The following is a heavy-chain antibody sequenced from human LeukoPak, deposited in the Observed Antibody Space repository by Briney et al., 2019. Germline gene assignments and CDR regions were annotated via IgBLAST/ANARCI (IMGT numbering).Heavy chain of an antibody. J-gene: IGHJ4*02. CDR2: ISGSGGST. D-gene: IGHD5-24*01. CDR1: GFTFSSYA. V-gene: IGHV3-23*01. Sequence: PGGSLRLSCAASGFTFSSYAMSWVRQAPGKGLEWVSAISGSGGSTYYADSVKGRFTISRDNSKNTLYLQMGSLRAEDMAVYYCARGGVEMATTYYFDYWGQGTLVTVSS. CDR3: ARGGVEMATTYYFDY.